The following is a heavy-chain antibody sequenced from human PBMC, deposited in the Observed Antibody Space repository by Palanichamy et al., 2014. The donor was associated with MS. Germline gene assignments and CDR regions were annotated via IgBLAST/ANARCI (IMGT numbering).Heavy chain of an antibody. CDR1: GFTFSSYA. D-gene: IGHD3-3*01. V-gene: IGHV3-30*04. CDR3: AGDELRLGGMGIDY. J-gene: IGHJ4*02. CDR2: ISYDGSNK. Sequence: QVQLVESGGGVVQPGRSLRLSCAASGFTFSSYAVHWVRQAPGKGLEWVAVISYDGSNKYYADSVKDRFTISRDNSKNTLYLQMNSLRAEDTAVYYCAGDELRLGGMGIDYWGQGTLVTVSS.